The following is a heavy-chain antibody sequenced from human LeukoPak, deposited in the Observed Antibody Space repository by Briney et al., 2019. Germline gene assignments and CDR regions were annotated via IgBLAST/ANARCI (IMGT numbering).Heavy chain of an antibody. V-gene: IGHV4-61*02. CDR2: IYTSGGT. CDR1: GGSISNLDYY. CDR3: AGRGSSSGTFDV. J-gene: IGHJ3*01. Sequence: PSQTLSLTCTVSGGSISNLDYYWTWIRQPAGKRLEWIGRIYTSGGTNYNPSLKSRVTMSVDKSKNQISLNLASLTAADTALYYCAGRGSSSGTFDVWGPGTFVTVSS. D-gene: IGHD2-2*01.